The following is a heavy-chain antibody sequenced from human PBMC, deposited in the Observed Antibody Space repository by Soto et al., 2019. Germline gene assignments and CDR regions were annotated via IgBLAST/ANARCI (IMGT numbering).Heavy chain of an antibody. CDR3: AKAAGITGTTNWFDP. CDR1: GFTFSSYA. D-gene: IGHD1-20*01. J-gene: IGHJ5*02. V-gene: IGHV3-30-3*01. Sequence: PGGSLRLSCAASGFTFSSYAMHWVRQAPGKGLEWVAVISYDGSNKYYADSVKGRFTISRDNSKNTLYLQMNSLRAEDTAVYYCAKAAGITGTTNWFDPWGQGTLVTVSS. CDR2: ISYDGSNK.